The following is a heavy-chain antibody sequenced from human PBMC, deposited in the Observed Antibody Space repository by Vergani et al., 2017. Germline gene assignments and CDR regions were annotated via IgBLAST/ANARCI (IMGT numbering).Heavy chain of an antibody. V-gene: IGHV4-59*08. D-gene: IGHD3-10*01. CDR2: IYYSGST. CDR3: ASHYYGSGSYTKFDP. J-gene: IGHJ5*02. Sequence: QVQLQESGPGLVKPSETLSLTCTVSGGSISSYYWSWIRQPPGKGLEWIGYIYYSGSTNYNPSLKSRVTISVDTSKNQFSLKLSSVTAADTAVYYCASHYYGSGSYTKFDPWGQGTLVTVSS. CDR1: GGSISSYY.